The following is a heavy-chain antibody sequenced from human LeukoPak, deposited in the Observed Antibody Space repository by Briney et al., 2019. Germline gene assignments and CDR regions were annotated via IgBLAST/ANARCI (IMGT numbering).Heavy chain of an antibody. CDR2: ISDSGRSS. V-gene: IGHV3-23*01. CDR3: ARDRMVYTY. Sequence: GGSLRLSCAASGFTFSNYAMSWVRQAPARGLEWVSAISDSGRSSSYADSVKGRFTISRDNSKNTLYLQMNSLRAEETAVYYCARDRMVYTYWGQGTLVTVSS. CDR1: GFTFSNYA. J-gene: IGHJ4*02. D-gene: IGHD3-10*01.